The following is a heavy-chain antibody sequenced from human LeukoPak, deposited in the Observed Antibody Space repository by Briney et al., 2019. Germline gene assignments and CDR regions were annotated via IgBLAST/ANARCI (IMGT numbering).Heavy chain of an antibody. CDR1: GFTFSSYA. V-gene: IGHV3-23*01. CDR2: ISGSGGST. Sequence: GASLRLSCAASGFTFSSYAMSWVRQATGKGLEWVSAISGSGGSTYYADSVKGRFTISRDNSKNTLYLQMNSLRAEDTAVYYCAKDGGEAYYYDSSGYYDAFDIWGQGTMVTVSS. CDR3: AKDGGEAYYYDSSGYYDAFDI. D-gene: IGHD3-22*01. J-gene: IGHJ3*02.